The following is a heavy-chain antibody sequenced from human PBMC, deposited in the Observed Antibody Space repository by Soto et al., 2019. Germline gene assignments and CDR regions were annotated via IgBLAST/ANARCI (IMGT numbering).Heavy chain of an antibody. Sequence: GASVKVSCKSSGYPFTHYGITWVRQAPGQGLEWMGWISPFNGNTNYGQTLQGRVTLTTDTSTSTVYMELRSLRSDDTAVYYCARDQGSARWVRYYYYGMDVWGQGTTVTVSS. CDR2: ISPFNGNT. V-gene: IGHV1-18*01. CDR1: GYPFTHYG. CDR3: ARDQGSARWVRYYYYGMDV. J-gene: IGHJ6*02. D-gene: IGHD6-13*01.